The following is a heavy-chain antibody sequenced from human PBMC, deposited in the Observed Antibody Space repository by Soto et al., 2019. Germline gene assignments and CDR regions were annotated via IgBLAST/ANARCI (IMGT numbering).Heavy chain of an antibody. V-gene: IGHV4-61*01. CDR1: GGSVSSGSYY. CDR3: ARERYCSSTSCPLSYYGIDV. J-gene: IGHJ6*02. CDR2: IYYSGST. D-gene: IGHD2-2*01. Sequence: SETLSLTCTVSGGSVSSGSYYWSWIRQPPGKGLEWIGYIYYSGSTNYNPSLKSRVTISVDTSKNQFSLKLSSVTAADTAVYYCARERYCSSTSCPLSYYGIDVWGQGTTVTVSS.